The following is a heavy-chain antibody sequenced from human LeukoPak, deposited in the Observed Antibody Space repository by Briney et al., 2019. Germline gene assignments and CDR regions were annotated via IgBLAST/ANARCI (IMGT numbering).Heavy chain of an antibody. D-gene: IGHD3-3*01. J-gene: IGHJ4*02. V-gene: IGHV3-15*01. Sequence: GGSLRLSCAASGFTFSSYWMHWVRQAPGKGLVWVGRIKSKTDGGTTDYAAPVKGRFTISRDDSKNTLYLQMNSLKTEDTAVYYCTTSDDFWSGYPVDYWGQGTLVTVSS. CDR2: IKSKTDGGTT. CDR3: TTSDDFWSGYPVDY. CDR1: GFTFSSYW.